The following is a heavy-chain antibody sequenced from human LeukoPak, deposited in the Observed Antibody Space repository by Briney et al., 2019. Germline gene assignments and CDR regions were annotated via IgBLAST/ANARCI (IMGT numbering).Heavy chain of an antibody. CDR2: IIPILGIA. D-gene: IGHD4-17*01. CDR3: ARHDYGVRDAFDI. Sequence: SVKVSCKASGGTFSSYAISWVRQAPGQGLEWMGRIIPILGIANYAQKFQGRVTITADKSTSTAYMELSSPRSEDTAVYYCARHDYGVRDAFDIWGQGTMVTVSS. V-gene: IGHV1-69*04. J-gene: IGHJ3*02. CDR1: GGTFSSYA.